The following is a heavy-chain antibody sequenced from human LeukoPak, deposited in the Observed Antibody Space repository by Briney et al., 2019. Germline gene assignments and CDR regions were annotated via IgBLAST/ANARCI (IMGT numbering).Heavy chain of an antibody. CDR1: GFTFSSYS. V-gene: IGHV3-21*04. CDR3: AKYLTVVVVAPSNY. D-gene: IGHD2-15*01. Sequence: GGSLRLSCAASGFTFSSYSMNWVRQAPGKGLEWVSSISSSSSYIYYADSVKGRFTISRDNAKNSLYLQMKSLRAEDTAVYYCAKYLTVVVVAPSNYWGQGTLVTVSS. J-gene: IGHJ4*02. CDR2: ISSSSSYI.